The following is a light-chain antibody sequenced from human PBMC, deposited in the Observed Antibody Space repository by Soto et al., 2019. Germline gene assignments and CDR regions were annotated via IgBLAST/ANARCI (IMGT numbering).Light chain of an antibody. J-gene: IGKJ2*01. Sequence: EIVLTQSPGTLSLSPGERATLSCRASQSVSSSYLAWYQRKPGQAPRLLIYGASSRATGIPDRFSGSGSGTDFTLTISRLEPEDFAVYYCQQYGSSPVTFGQGTKLEIK. V-gene: IGKV3-20*01. CDR3: QQYGSSPVT. CDR1: QSVSSSY. CDR2: GAS.